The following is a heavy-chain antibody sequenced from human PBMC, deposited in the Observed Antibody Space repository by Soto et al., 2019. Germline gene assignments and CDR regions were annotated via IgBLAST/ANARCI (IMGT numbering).Heavy chain of an antibody. CDR1: GFTFSSYA. V-gene: IGHV3-30-3*01. CDR3: ARVQSGSYGYFDY. J-gene: IGHJ4*02. D-gene: IGHD1-26*01. Sequence: QVQLVESGGGVVQPGRSLRLSCAASGFTFSSYAMHWVRQAPGKGLEWVAVISYDGSNKYYADSVKGRFTISRDNSKNTLYLQMNSLRAEDTAVYYCARVQSGSYGYFDYWGQGTLVTVSS. CDR2: ISYDGSNK.